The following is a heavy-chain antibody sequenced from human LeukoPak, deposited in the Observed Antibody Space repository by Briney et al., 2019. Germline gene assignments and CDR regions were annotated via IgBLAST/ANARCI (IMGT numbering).Heavy chain of an antibody. CDR3: ARTQLYCGGDCHIDY. J-gene: IGHJ4*02. CDR2: ISSSSSTI. D-gene: IGHD2-21*02. V-gene: IGHV3-48*04. CDR1: GFTFSSYS. Sequence: GGSLRLSCAASGFTFSSYSMNWVRQAPGKGLEWVSYISSSSSTIYYADSVKGRFTISRDNAKNSLYLQMNSLRAEDTAVYYCARTQLYCGGDCHIDYWGQGTLVTVSS.